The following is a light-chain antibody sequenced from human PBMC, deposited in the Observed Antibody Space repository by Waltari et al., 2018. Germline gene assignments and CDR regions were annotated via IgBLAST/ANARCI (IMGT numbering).Light chain of an antibody. CDR2: EVT. Sequence: QSSLTQPASVSGSPGQSITISCTGTTSDVGNYNLVSWYQQHPGKAPKLIIYEVTKRPPGFSTRFSGSKSGNTAYLTISGLQADDEADYYCNSHATSITSVIFVGGTKLTVI. V-gene: IGLV2-23*02. CDR3: NSHATSITSVI. J-gene: IGLJ2*01. CDR1: TSDVGNYNL.